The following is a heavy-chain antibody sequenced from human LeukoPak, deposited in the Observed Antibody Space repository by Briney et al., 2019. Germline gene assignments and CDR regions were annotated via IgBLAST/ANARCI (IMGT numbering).Heavy chain of an antibody. CDR3: ARATVSSSYYWFDP. CDR1: GGSFSGYY. D-gene: IGHD6-6*01. J-gene: IGHJ5*02. CDR2: INHSGST. V-gene: IGHV4-34*01. Sequence: SETLSLTCAVYGGSFSGYYWSWIRQPPGKGLEWIGEINHSGSTNYNPSLKSRVTISVDTSKNQFSLKLSSVTAADTAVYYCARATVSSSYYWFDPWGQGTLVTVSS.